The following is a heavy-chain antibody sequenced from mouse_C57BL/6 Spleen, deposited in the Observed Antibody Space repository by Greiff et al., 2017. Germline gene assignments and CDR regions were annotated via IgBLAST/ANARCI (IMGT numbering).Heavy chain of an antibody. Sequence: EVKLVESGGDLVKPGGSLKLSCAASGFTFSSYGMSWVRQTPDKRLEWVATISSGGSYTYYPDSVKGRFTISRDNAKNTLYLQMSSLKSEDTAMYYCARHQSYAKDYWGQGTSVTVSS. CDR1: GFTFSSYG. CDR3: ARHQSYAKDY. CDR2: ISSGGSYT. J-gene: IGHJ4*01. V-gene: IGHV5-6*01.